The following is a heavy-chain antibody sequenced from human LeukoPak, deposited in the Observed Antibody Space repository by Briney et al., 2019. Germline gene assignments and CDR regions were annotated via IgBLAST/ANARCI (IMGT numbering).Heavy chain of an antibody. Sequence: PGRSLRLSCAASGFTFSSYGMHWVRQAPGKGLEWVAVISYDGSNKYYADSVKGRFTISRDNSKNTLYLQMNSLRAEDTAVYYCAREPGSYYFDYWGQGTLVTVSS. CDR2: ISYDGSNK. V-gene: IGHV3-30*03. CDR1: GFTFSSYG. J-gene: IGHJ4*02. D-gene: IGHD3-10*01. CDR3: AREPGSYYFDY.